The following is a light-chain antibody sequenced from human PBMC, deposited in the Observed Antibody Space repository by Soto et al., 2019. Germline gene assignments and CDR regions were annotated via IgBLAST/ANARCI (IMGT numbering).Light chain of an antibody. CDR3: QQYGGSPRT. J-gene: IGKJ1*01. CDR1: QSVSSNY. CDR2: GAS. V-gene: IGKV3-20*01. Sequence: EIVLTQSPGTLSLSPGERATLSCRASQSVSSNYLAWYQQKPGQAPRLLIYGASRRATGIPDRFSGSGSGTEFTLTSRRLEPEDFAVYYCQQYGGSPRTFGQGTKLEIK.